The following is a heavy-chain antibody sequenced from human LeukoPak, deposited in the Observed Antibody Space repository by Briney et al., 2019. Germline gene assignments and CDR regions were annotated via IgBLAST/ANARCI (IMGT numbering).Heavy chain of an antibody. J-gene: IGHJ5*02. CDR3: ASVRGQRSDP. CDR2: IYYSGST. CDR1: GGSISSSSYY. V-gene: IGHV4-39*01. Sequence: SETLSLTCTVSGGSISSSSYYWGWIRQPPGKGLEWIGSIYYSGSTYYNPSLKSRVTISVDTSKNQFSLKLSSATAADTAVYYCASVRGQRSDPWGQGTLVTVSS. D-gene: IGHD1-26*01.